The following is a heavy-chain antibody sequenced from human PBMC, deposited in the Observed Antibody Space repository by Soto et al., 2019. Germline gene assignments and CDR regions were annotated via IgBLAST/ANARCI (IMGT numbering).Heavy chain of an antibody. J-gene: IGHJ6*02. CDR1: GFTFSSYE. CDR2: ISSSGSTI. V-gene: IGHV3-48*03. CDR3: SRDRYSGSYLRSYCYFMDV. D-gene: IGHD1-26*01. Sequence: ESGGGLVQPGGSLRLSCAASGFTFSSYEMNWVRQAPGKGLEWVPYISSSGSTIYYADSVKGRFTISRDNAKYSPYLQMNSLRAEDTAVYYCSRDRYSGSYLRSYCYFMDVWGQGTTVTVS.